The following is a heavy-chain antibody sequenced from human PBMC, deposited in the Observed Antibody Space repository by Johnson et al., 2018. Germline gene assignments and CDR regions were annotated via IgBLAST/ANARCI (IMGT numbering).Heavy chain of an antibody. J-gene: IGHJ1*01. CDR1: GGTFSSYG. Sequence: QVQLGQSGAEVKKPGSSVKVSCKASGGTFSSYGISWVRQAPGQGLEWMGGFIPIFGAANYGQKFQGRVTITGDESTNTSYMELSSLRSEDTAVYYCATPISAGAEYFQHWGQGTLVTVSS. CDR3: ATPISAGAEYFQH. CDR2: FIPIFGAA. D-gene: IGHD3-3*01. V-gene: IGHV1-69*01.